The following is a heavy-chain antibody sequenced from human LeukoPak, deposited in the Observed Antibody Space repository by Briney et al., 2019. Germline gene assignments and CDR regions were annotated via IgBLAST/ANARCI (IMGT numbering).Heavy chain of an antibody. V-gene: IGHV4-38-2*02. J-gene: IGHJ5*02. Sequence: PSGTLSLTCTVSGYSISSGYYWGWIRQPPGKGLGWIGSIYHSGSTYYNPSLKSRVTISVDTSKNQFSLKLSSVTAADTAVYYCARHGIYYGLGSSYGLPNWFDPWGQGTLVTVSS. CDR3: ARHGIYYGLGSSYGLPNWFDP. CDR2: IYHSGST. D-gene: IGHD3-10*01. CDR1: GYSISSGYY.